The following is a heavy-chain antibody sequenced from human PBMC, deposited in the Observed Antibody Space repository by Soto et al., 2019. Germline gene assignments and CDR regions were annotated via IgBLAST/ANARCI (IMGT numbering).Heavy chain of an antibody. V-gene: IGHV4-34*01. CDR3: ARVEAIVVVPAARNNWFDP. CDR2: INHSGST. J-gene: IGHJ5*02. D-gene: IGHD2-2*01. Sequence: PSETLSLTCAVYGGSFSGYYWSWIRQPPGKGLEWIGEINHSGSTNYNPSLKSRVTISVDTSKNQFSLKLSSVTAADTAVYYCARVEAIVVVPAARNNWFDPWGQGTLVTVSS. CDR1: GGSFSGYY.